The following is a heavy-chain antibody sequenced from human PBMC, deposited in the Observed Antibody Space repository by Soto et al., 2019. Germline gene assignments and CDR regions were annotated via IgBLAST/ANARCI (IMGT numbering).Heavy chain of an antibody. V-gene: IGHV4-31*03. CDR2: VYYSGSN. CDR3: ARAPIGRPLDY. Sequence: TLSLTCTVTGDSISSNAYHWTWIRHHPGKGLEWIGDVYYSGSNNYNPSLRSRLTISVDTSKNQFSLKLSSVTAADTAVYFCARAPIGRPLDYWGQGTLVTVSS. D-gene: IGHD1-26*01. CDR1: GDSISSNAYH. J-gene: IGHJ4*02.